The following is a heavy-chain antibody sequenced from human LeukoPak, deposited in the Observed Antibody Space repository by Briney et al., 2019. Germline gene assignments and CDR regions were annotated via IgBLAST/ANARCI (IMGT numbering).Heavy chain of an antibody. CDR1: GFTFSYYY. CDR3: ARDRYGYYDEFDWFDP. J-gene: IGHJ5*02. CDR2: ISSSSSYT. Sequence: GGSLRLSCAASGFTFSYYYMSWIRQAPGKGLEWVSYISSSSSYTNYADSVKGRFTISRDNAKNSLYLQMNSLRAEDTAVYYVARDRYGYYDEFDWFDPWGQGTLVTVSS. D-gene: IGHD1-26*01. V-gene: IGHV3-11*05.